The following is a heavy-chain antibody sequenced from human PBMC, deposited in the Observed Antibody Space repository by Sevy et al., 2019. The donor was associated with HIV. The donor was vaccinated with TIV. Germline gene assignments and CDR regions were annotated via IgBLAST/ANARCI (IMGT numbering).Heavy chain of an antibody. J-gene: IGHJ6*02. V-gene: IGHV3-7*03. CDR1: GFTFSSYW. CDR2: IKQDGSEK. CDR3: VRDCNSRTCLWGLDV. D-gene: IGHD1-26*01. Sequence: GGSLRLSCAASGFTFSSYWMSWVRQAPGKGLEWVANIKQDGSEKYYVDSVKGRFTISRDNAKNSLYLQMNSLRVEDTGVYYCVRDCNSRTCLWGLDVWGQGTTVTVSS.